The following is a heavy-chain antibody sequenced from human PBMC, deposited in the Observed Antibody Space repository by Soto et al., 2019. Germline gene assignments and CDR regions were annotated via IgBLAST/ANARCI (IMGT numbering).Heavy chain of an antibody. D-gene: IGHD6-6*01. CDR2: IKQDGSEK. J-gene: IGHJ6*02. CDR1: GITFSSYW. Sequence: LRLSCAASGITFSSYWMSWVRQAPGKGLEWVANIKQDGSEKYYVDSVKGRFTISRDNAKNSLYLQMNSLRAEDTAVYYCARDLAIAARETLYYYYGMDVWGQGTTVTVSS. CDR3: ARDLAIAARETLYYYYGMDV. V-gene: IGHV3-7*01.